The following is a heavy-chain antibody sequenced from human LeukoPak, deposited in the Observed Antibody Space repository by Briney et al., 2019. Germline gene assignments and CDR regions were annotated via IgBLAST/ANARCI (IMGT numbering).Heavy chain of an antibody. CDR3: ARDRETVYDILTGYHTLPRAFDI. V-gene: IGHV3-7*01. Sequence: PGGSLRLSCAASGFNLTDYWMSWVRQAPGKGLEWVANIKQDGSEKYYVDSVKGRFTISRDNAKNSLYLQMNSLRAEDTAVYYCARDRETVYDILTGYHTLPRAFDIWGQGTMVTVSS. J-gene: IGHJ3*02. CDR1: GFNLTDYW. CDR2: IKQDGSEK. D-gene: IGHD3-9*01.